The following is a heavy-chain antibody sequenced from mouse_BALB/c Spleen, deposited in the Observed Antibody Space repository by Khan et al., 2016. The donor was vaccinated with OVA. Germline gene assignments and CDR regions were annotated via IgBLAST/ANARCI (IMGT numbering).Heavy chain of an antibody. V-gene: IGHV1-4*01. J-gene: IGHJ3*01. CDR2: INPSNGYT. D-gene: IGHD2-14*01. Sequence: VQLQESGAELARPGASVKMSCKASGYTFTSYTIHWIKKRPGQGLEWIGYINPSNGYTNYNQKFKDKATLTRDKSSTTAYRKLSNLTSDDSTVYNCVRDGAYHRNDGWFAYWGQGTLVTVSA. CDR3: VRDGAYHRNDGWFAY. CDR1: GYTFTSYT.